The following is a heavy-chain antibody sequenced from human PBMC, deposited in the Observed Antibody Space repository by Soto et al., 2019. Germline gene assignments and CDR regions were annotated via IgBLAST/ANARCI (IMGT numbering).Heavy chain of an antibody. CDR3: AKDPSPSAMFSHFDY. J-gene: IGHJ4*02. CDR1: GFTFSSYA. Sequence: GGSLRLSCAASGFTFSSYAMSWVRQAPGKGLEWVSAISGSGGSTYYADSVKGRFTISRDNSKNTLYLQMNSLRAEDTAVYYCAKDPSPSAMFSHFDYWRQGTLVTVSS. V-gene: IGHV3-23*01. CDR2: ISGSGGST. D-gene: IGHD2-2*01.